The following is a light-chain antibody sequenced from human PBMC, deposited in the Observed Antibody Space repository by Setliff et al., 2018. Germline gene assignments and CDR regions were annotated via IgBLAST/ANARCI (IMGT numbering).Light chain of an antibody. CDR1: SSDVGAYSH. CDR3: MSYTTIRTYV. Sequence: QSALTQPASVSGSPGQSITISCAGTSSDVGAYSHVSWYQQYPGKAPKLMISEVSNRPSGVSYRFSGSKSGNTASLTISGLQAEDEADYYCMSYTTIRTYVFGTGTSHRP. J-gene: IGLJ1*01. V-gene: IGLV2-14*01. CDR2: EVS.